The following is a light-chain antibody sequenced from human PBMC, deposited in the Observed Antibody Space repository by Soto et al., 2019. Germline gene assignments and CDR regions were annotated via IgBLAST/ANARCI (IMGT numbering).Light chain of an antibody. CDR3: QQYNNWSVT. CDR2: RTS. J-gene: IGKJ1*01. V-gene: IGKV3-15*01. CDR1: QSVTNN. Sequence: EIVMTQSPATLSVSPGERATLSCRASQSVTNNLAWYQQKPGQAPRLLIHRTSTRATGVPGRFSGSGSGTEFTLTISSLQSEDFAVYYCQQYNNWSVTFGQGTKVEIK.